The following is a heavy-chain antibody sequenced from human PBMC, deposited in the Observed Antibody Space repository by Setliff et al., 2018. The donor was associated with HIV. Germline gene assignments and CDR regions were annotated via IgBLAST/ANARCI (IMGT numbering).Heavy chain of an antibody. Sequence: GASVKVSCKASGGTFSSYAISWVRQAPGQGLEWMGGIIPIFGTANYAQKLQGRVTMTTDTSTSTAYMDLRSLRSDDTAVYYCARRGNYYASAFDYWGQGTLVTVSS. D-gene: IGHD3-10*01. CDR2: IIPIFGTA. J-gene: IGHJ4*02. CDR1: GGTFSSYA. V-gene: IGHV1-69*05. CDR3: ARRGNYYASAFDY.